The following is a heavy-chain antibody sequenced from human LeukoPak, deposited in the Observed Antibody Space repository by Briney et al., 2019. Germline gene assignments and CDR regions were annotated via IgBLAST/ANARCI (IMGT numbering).Heavy chain of an antibody. V-gene: IGHV1-58*02. Sequence: SVKVSCKASGFTFTSSAMQWVRQARGQRLEWIGWIVVGSDNTNYAQKFQERVTITRDMSTSTAYMELSSLRSDDTAVYYCTADPYYDASGPPRWFDPWGQGTLVTVSS. CDR3: TADPYYDASGPPRWFDP. D-gene: IGHD3-22*01. J-gene: IGHJ5*02. CDR2: IVVGSDNT. CDR1: GFTFTSSA.